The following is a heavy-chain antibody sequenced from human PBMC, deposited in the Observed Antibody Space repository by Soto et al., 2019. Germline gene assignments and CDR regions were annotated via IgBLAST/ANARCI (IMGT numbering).Heavy chain of an antibody. V-gene: IGHV3-30*03. CDR3: ARGNLSFDFDS. CDR2: ISGDGINT. J-gene: IGHJ4*02. Sequence: QIQLVESGGDVVQPGKSLRLSCAASGFSFGFFGMHWVRQAPGKGLEWVAFISGDGINTQYADSVRGRFTLSRDYSRKTMYLQMDSLRDEDTALYYCARGNLSFDFDSWGLGTLFTVSS. CDR1: GFSFGFFG.